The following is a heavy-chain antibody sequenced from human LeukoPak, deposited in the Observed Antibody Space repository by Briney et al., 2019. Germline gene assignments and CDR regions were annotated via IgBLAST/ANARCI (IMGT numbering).Heavy chain of an antibody. CDR2: INPNSGGT. J-gene: IGHJ4*02. Sequence: GASVKVSCKASGYTFTGYYIHWVRQAPGQGLEWMGRINPNSGGTNYAQKFQGRVTMTRDTSISTAYMELSRLRSDDTAVYHCAREFYPYYFDYWGQGTLVIVSS. CDR3: AREFYPYYFDY. CDR1: GYTFTGYY. V-gene: IGHV1-2*06.